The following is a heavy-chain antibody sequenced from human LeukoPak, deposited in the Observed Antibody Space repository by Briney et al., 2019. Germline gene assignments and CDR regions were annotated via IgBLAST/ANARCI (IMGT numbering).Heavy chain of an antibody. V-gene: IGHV4-30-2*01. J-gene: IGHJ4*02. CDR1: GGSISSGGYS. D-gene: IGHD6-19*01. CDR3: ARGPDPIAVAALYHFDY. Sequence: SQTLSLTCAVSGGSISSGGYSWSWIRQPPGKGLEWIGYIYHSGSTYYNPSLKSRVTISVDRSKNQFSLKLSSVTAADTAVYYCARGPDPIAVAALYHFDYWGQGTLVTVSS. CDR2: IYHSGST.